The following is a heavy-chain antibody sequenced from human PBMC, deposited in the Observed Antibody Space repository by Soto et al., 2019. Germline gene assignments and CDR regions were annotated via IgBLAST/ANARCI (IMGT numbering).Heavy chain of an antibody. CDR2: INHSGST. CDR3: ARGRVAARGKGWYFDI. Sequence: SETLSLTCAVYGGSFSGYYWSWIRQPPGKGLEWIGEINHSGSTNYNPSLKSRVTISVDTSKNQFSLKLSSVTAADTAVYYCARGRVAARGKGWYFDIWGRGTLVT. CDR1: GGSFSGYY. J-gene: IGHJ2*01. D-gene: IGHD6-6*01. V-gene: IGHV4-34*01.